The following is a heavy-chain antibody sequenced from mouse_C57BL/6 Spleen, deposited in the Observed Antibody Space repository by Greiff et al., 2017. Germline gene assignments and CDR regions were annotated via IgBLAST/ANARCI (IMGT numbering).Heavy chain of an antibody. D-gene: IGHD3-2*01. CDR2: IYPGDGDT. CDR3: ARSGQPGGFAY. CDR1: GYAFSSSW. J-gene: IGHJ3*01. V-gene: IGHV1-82*01. Sequence: QVQLQQSGPELVKPGASVKISCKASGYAFSSSWMNWVKQRPGKGLEWIGRIYPGDGDTNYNGKFKGKATLTADKFSSTAYMQLSSPTSEDSAVYFCARSGQPGGFAYWGQGTLVTVSA.